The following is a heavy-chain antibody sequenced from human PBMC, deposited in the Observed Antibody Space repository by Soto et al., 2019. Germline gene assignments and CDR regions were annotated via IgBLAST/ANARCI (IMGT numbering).Heavy chain of an antibody. D-gene: IGHD4-17*01. J-gene: IGHJ5*02. CDR2: ISGSGGST. V-gene: IGHV3-23*01. CDR1: GFTFSSYA. CDR3: AKEPALVQETDYGDTNWFDP. Sequence: GGSLRLSCAASGFTFSSYAMSWVRQAPGKGLEWVSAISGSGGSTYYADSVKGRFTISRDNSENTLYLQMNSLRAEDTAVYYCAKEPALVQETDYGDTNWFDPWGQGTLVTVSS.